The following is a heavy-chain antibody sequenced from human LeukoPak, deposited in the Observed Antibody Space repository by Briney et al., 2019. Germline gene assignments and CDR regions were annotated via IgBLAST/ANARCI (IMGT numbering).Heavy chain of an antibody. D-gene: IGHD3-16*02. J-gene: IGHJ4*02. CDR3: AKERAGYTNPYYFDY. CDR2: ISAYNGNT. V-gene: IGHV1-18*01. Sequence: VASVKVSCKASGYAFTSYGISWVRQAPGQGLEWMGWISAYNGNTNYAQRLQGRVTMTTDTSTSTAYMELRSLRSDDTAVYYCAKERAGYTNPYYFDYWGQGTLVTVSS. CDR1: GYAFTSYG.